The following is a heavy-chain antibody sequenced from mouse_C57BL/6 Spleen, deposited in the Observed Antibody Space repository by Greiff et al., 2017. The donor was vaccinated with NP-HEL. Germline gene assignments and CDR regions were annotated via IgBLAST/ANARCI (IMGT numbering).Heavy chain of an antibody. Sequence: EVMLVESGGGLVKPGGSLKLSCAASGFTFSSYAMSWVRQTPEKRLEWVATISDGGSYTYYPDNVKGRFTISRDNAKNNLYLQMSHLKSEDTAMYYCARGGANWYYFDYWGQVTTLTVSS. CDR1: GFTFSSYA. J-gene: IGHJ2*01. CDR3: ARGGANWYYFDY. CDR2: ISDGGSYT. D-gene: IGHD4-1*01. V-gene: IGHV5-4*03.